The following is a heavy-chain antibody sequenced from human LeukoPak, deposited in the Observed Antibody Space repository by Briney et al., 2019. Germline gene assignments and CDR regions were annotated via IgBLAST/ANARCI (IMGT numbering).Heavy chain of an antibody. CDR3: ARDRPGSYWYFDL. V-gene: IGHV4-59*01. D-gene: IGHD3-10*01. CDR1: GGSISSYY. CDR2: IYYLGST. J-gene: IGHJ2*01. Sequence: SETLSLTCTVSGGSISSYYWSWIRQPPGKGLEWVGHIYYLGSTNYNPSLKSRVTISIDTSKNYFSPKLNSVIAADTAVYYCARDRPGSYWYFDLWGRGTLVTVSS.